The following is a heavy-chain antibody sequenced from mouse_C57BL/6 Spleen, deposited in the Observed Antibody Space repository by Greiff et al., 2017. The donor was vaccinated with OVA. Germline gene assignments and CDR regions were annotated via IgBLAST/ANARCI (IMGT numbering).Heavy chain of an antibody. CDR1: GYTFTSYW. J-gene: IGHJ2*01. CDR2: IDPSDSYT. CDR3: ARGGTGYYFDY. V-gene: IGHV1-59*01. D-gene: IGHD4-1*01. Sequence: VQLQQSGAELVRPGTSVKLSCKASGYTFTSYWMHWVKQRPGQGLEWIGVIDPSDSYTNYNQKFKGKATLTVDTSSSTAYMQLSSLTSEDSAVYYCARGGTGYYFDYWGQGTTLTVSS.